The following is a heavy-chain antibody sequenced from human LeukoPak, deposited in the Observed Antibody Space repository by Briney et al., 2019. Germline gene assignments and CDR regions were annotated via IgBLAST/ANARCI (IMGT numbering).Heavy chain of an antibody. D-gene: IGHD3-22*01. CDR3: AREGYYDSSGPAY. J-gene: IGHJ4*02. CDR2: IKQDGSEK. Sequence: GGSLRLSCAASGFTFSSYWMSWVRQAPGKGLEWVANIKQDGSEKYYVDSVKGRFTISRDNAKNSLYLQMNSLRAEDTAVYHCAREGYYDSSGPAYWGRGTLVTVSS. V-gene: IGHV3-7*01. CDR1: GFTFSSYW.